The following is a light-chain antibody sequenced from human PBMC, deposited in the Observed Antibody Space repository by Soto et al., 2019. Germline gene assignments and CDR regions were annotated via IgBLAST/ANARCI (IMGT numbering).Light chain of an antibody. CDR3: QQYGSSPVT. V-gene: IGKV3-20*01. Sequence: EIVLTQSPGTLSFSPGERATLSCRASQTVSSNLAWYQQKPGQAPRLLIYGASSRATGIPDRFSGSGSGTDFTLTISRLEPEDFAVYYCQQYGSSPVTFGQGTKVDIK. CDR1: QTVSSN. CDR2: GAS. J-gene: IGKJ1*01.